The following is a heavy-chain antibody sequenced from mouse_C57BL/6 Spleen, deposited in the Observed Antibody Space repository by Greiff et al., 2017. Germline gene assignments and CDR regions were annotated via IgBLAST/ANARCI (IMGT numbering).Heavy chain of an antibody. J-gene: IGHJ2*01. CDR1: GYAFTNYL. CDR2: INPGSGGT. CDR3: ARMIYYGNYNYLDD. V-gene: IGHV1-54*01. D-gene: IGHD2-1*01. Sequence: QVQLQQSGAELVRPGTSVKVSCKASGYAFTNYLIEWVKQRPGQGLEWIGVINPGSGGTNYNEKFKGKATLTADKSSSTAYMQLSSLTSEDSAVYFCARMIYYGNYNYLDDWGQGTTLTVSS.